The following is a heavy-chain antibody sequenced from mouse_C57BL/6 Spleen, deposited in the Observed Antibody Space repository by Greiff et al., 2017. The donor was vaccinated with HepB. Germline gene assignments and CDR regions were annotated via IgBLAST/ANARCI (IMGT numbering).Heavy chain of an antibody. CDR1: GFTFSSYA. V-gene: IGHV5-9-1*02. CDR3: TRDGITTVGYAMDY. J-gene: IGHJ4*01. D-gene: IGHD1-1*01. Sequence: EVQVVESGEGLVKPGGSLKLSCAASGFTFSSYAMSWVRQTPEKRLEWVAYISSGGDYIYYADTVKGRFTISRDNARNTLYLQMSSLKSEDTAMYYCTRDGITTVGYAMDYWGQGTSVTVSS. CDR2: ISSGGDYI.